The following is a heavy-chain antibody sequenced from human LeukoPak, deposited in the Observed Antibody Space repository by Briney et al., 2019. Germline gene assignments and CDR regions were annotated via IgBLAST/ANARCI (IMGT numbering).Heavy chain of an antibody. V-gene: IGHV4-4*09. CDR3: ARRGATVDI. CDR1: GGSINSYY. D-gene: IGHD3-10*01. Sequence: SETLSLTCTVSGGSINSYYWSWIRQPPGKGLEWIGYIYTSGSTNYNPSLKSRVTISVDTSKNQFSLKLSSVTAADTAVYYCARRGATVDIWGQGTMVTVSS. J-gene: IGHJ3*02. CDR2: IYTSGST.